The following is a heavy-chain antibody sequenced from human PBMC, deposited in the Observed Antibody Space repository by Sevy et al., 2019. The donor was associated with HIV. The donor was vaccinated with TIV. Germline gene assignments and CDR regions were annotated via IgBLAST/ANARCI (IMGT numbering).Heavy chain of an antibody. V-gene: IGHV1-46*01. Sequence: ASVKVSCKTFGYTFSNHYIHWVRQSPGHGLEWMGVINPSGGSTNYAHRFQGRVTMTREPSTSTFYMDLSSLGSEVTAVYYCARDRYASGYFDYWGQGTLVTVSS. D-gene: IGHD6-19*01. CDR2: INPSGGST. CDR3: ARDRYASGYFDY. CDR1: GYTFSNHY. J-gene: IGHJ4*02.